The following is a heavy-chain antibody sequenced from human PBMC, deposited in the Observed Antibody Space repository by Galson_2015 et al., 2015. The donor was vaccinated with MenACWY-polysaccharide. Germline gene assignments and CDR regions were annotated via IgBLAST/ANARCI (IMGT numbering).Heavy chain of an antibody. Sequence: SLRLSCAASGFTFSSSGMHWVRQAPGKGLEWVAVISYDGNNKYYADSVKGRFTISRDNSKNTLYLQMNSLRAEDTAVYYCAKTGSIDYDSSGYYYAHWGQGTLVTVSS. J-gene: IGHJ4*02. CDR1: GFTFSSSG. D-gene: IGHD3-22*01. CDR3: AKTGSIDYDSSGYYYAH. V-gene: IGHV3-30*18. CDR2: ISYDGNNK.